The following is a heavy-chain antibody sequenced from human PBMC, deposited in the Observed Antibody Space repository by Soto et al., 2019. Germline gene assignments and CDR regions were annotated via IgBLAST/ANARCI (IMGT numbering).Heavy chain of an antibody. CDR1: GFTFSSYA. J-gene: IGHJ4*02. CDR3: ARAYSSSSAAFDY. CDR2: ISYDASNK. D-gene: IGHD6-13*01. Sequence: QVQLVESGGGVVQPGRSLRLSCAASGFTFSSYAMHWVRQAPGKGLEWVAIISYDASNKYYADSVKGRFTISRDNSKSTLYLQMNSLRTEDTAVYYCARAYSSSSAAFDYWGQGTLVTVSS. V-gene: IGHV3-30-3*01.